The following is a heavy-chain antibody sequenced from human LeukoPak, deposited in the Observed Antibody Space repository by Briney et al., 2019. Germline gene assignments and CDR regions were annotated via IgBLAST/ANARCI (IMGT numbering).Heavy chain of an antibody. D-gene: IGHD2-2*01. V-gene: IGHV3-30*02. Sequence: GGSLRLSCAASGFTFRSYGMHWVRQAPGKGLEWVAFIRYDGSNKYYADSVKGRFTISRDNSKNTLYLQMNSLRAEDTAVYYCAKDGDCSSTSCYPGYFDYWGQGTLVAVSS. J-gene: IGHJ4*02. CDR3: AKDGDCSSTSCYPGYFDY. CDR2: IRYDGSNK. CDR1: GFTFRSYG.